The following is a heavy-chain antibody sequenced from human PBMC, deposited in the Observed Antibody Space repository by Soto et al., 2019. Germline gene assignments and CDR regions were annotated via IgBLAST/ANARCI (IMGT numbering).Heavy chain of an antibody. Sequence: QVQLVQSGAEVKKPGASVKVSCKASGYTFTSYDINWVRQAPGQGLEWMGWMNPNSGNTGYAQKFQGRVTMTRNTSIYAAYMGLSSVRAQYTGVYYCARGAHDFWGGYSRQYYDYGMDAWGQGNTVTVSS. J-gene: IGHJ6*02. CDR3: ARGAHDFWGGYSRQYYDYGMDA. CDR2: MNPNSGNT. D-gene: IGHD3-3*01. V-gene: IGHV1-8*02. CDR1: GYTFTSYD.